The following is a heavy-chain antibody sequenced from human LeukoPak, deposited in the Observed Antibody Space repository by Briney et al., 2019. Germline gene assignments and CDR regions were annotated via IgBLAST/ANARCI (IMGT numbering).Heavy chain of an antibody. CDR1: GFTFSTYW. D-gene: IGHD5-18*01. CDR2: INVDGSST. J-gene: IGHJ4*02. V-gene: IGHV3-74*01. Sequence: GGSLRLSCAASGFTFSTYWIHWVRHAPGKGLVWVSRINVDGSSTSYADSVKGRFTISRDNAENTLYLQMNSLRAEDTAVYYCARGHTTMVTSHFDSWGQGTLVTVSS. CDR3: ARGHTTMVTSHFDS.